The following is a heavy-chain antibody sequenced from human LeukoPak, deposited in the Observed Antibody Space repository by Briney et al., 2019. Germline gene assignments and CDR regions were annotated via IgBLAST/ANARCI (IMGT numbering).Heavy chain of an antibody. D-gene: IGHD2/OR15-2a*01. Sequence: GGSLRLSCAASGFSFSNYAMSWVRQAPGKGLEWVSGISGSDGTTYYADSVKGRFTISRDNSKNTLYLQMNGLRAEDTAVYYCAKDSAKKYDDYWGQGTLVTVSS. J-gene: IGHJ4*02. CDR3: AKDSAKKYDDY. V-gene: IGHV3-23*01. CDR2: ISGSDGTT. CDR1: GFSFSNYA.